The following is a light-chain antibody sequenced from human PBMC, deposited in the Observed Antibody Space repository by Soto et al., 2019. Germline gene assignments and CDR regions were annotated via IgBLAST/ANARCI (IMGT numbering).Light chain of an antibody. V-gene: IGKV1-8*01. CDR2: AAS. J-gene: IGKJ2*01. CDR1: QGISSY. CDR3: QQSYSSPYT. Sequence: AIRMTQSPSSFSASTGDRVTITCRASQGISSYLAWYQQKPGKAPNLLIYAASTLQSGVPSRFSGSGSGTNFTLTISCLQSEDFATYYCQQSYSSPYTFGQGTKLEIK.